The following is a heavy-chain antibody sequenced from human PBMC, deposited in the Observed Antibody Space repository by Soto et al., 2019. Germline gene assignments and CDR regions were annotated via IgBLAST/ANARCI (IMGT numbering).Heavy chain of an antibody. J-gene: IGHJ3*02. D-gene: IGHD1-26*01. CDR3: ARPRSMSSSGFDI. Sequence: EVQLVESGGGLVQPGGSLRLSCAASGYTFSRHWIHWVRQAPGQGPVGVSRISPDGSVTDYADFVEGRFTISRDNGKNTLYLQMSSLRAEDTAVYYCARPRSMSSSGFDIWGQGTMVIVSS. V-gene: IGHV3-74*01. CDR1: GYTFSRHW. CDR2: ISPDGSVT.